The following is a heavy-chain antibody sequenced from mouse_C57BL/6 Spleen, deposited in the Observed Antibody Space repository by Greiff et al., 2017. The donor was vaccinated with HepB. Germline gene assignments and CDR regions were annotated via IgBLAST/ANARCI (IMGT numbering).Heavy chain of an antibody. CDR2: IYPGDGDT. D-gene: IGHD2-3*01. J-gene: IGHJ1*03. CDR3: ARSGDGYYVGYFDV. Sequence: VQLVESGPELVKPGASVKISCKASGYAFSSSWMNWVKQRPGKGLEWIGRIYPGDGDTNYNGKFKGKATLTADKSSSTAYMQLSSLTSEDSAVYFCARSGDGYYVGYFDVWGTGTTVTVSS. CDR1: GYAFSSSW. V-gene: IGHV1-82*01.